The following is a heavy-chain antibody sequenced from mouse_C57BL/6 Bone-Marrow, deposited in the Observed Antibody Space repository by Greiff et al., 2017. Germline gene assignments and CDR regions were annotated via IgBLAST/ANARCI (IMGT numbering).Heavy chain of an antibody. Sequence: LVESGPELVKPGASVKLSCKASGYTFTSYDINWVKQRPGQGLEWIGWIYPRDGSTKYNEKFKGKATLTVDTSSSTAYMELPSLTSEDSAVYFCARLEFDGSSGDWYFDVWGTGTTVTVSS. D-gene: IGHD1-1*01. CDR1: GYTFTSYD. CDR3: ARLEFDGSSGDWYFDV. J-gene: IGHJ1*03. CDR2: IYPRDGST. V-gene: IGHV1-85*01.